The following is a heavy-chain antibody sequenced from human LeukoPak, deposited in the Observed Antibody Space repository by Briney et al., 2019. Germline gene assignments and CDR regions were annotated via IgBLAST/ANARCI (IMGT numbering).Heavy chain of an antibody. CDR1: GFTFSSYW. D-gene: IGHD6-13*01. V-gene: IGHV3-7*01. Sequence: GGSLRLSCAASGFTFSSYWMSWVRQAPGKGLEWVANIKQDGSEKYYVDSVKGRFTISRDNAKNSLYLQMNRLRAEDTAVYYCARESGIAAAHFDYWGQGTLVTVSS. J-gene: IGHJ4*02. CDR3: ARESGIAAAHFDY. CDR2: IKQDGSEK.